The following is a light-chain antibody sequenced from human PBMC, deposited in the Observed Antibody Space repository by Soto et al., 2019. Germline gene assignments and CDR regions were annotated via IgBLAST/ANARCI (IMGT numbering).Light chain of an antibody. CDR3: QQYNTYPYT. J-gene: IGKJ2*01. CDR2: KAS. V-gene: IGKV1-5*03. CDR1: QSISTW. Sequence: DIQMTQSPSTLSASVGDRVIITCRASQSISTWLAWYQQKPGKAPKLLVYKASSLESGVPSRFSGSGSGTQFSLTISSLQPDDVATYYCQQYNTYPYTFGQGTKLEIK.